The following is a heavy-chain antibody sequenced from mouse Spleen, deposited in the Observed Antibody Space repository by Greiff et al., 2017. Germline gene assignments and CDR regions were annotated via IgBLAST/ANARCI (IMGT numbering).Heavy chain of an antibody. CDR3: ARWFYDGPAWFAY. J-gene: IGHJ3*01. V-gene: IGHV3-8*01. D-gene: IGHD2-3*01. Sequence: EVQLQQSGPGLAKPSQTLSLTCSVTGYSITSGYWNWIRKFPGNKLEYMGYISYSGSTYYNPSLKSRISITRDTSKNQYYLQLNSVTTEDTATYYCARWFYDGPAWFAYWGQGTLVTVSA. CDR1: GYSITSGY. CDR2: ISYSGST.